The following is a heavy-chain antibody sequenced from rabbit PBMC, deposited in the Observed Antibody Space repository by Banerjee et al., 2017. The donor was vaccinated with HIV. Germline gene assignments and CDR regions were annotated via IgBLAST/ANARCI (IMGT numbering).Heavy chain of an antibody. J-gene: IGHJ4*01. Sequence: QERLKETGGGLVQPGGSLTLTCKASGSDLSSYAMTWVRQAPGKGLEWIGYIDPVFGSTYYASWVNGRFTISSHNAQNTLYLQLNSLTAADTATYFCVRVGNMGSGFNLWGPGTLVTVS. CDR2: IDPVFGST. CDR3: VRVGNMGSGFNL. CDR1: GSDLSSYA. V-gene: IGHV1S47*01. D-gene: IGHD3-1*01.